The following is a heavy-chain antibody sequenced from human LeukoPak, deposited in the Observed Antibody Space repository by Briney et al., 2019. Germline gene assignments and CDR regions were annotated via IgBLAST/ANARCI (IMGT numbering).Heavy chain of an antibody. J-gene: IGHJ6*03. CDR1: GGTFSSYA. V-gene: IGHV1-69*05. CDR3: AREPDVDTAIVGNYYYMDV. Sequence: SVKVSCKASGGTFSSYAISWVRQAPGQGLEWMGGIIPIFGTANYAQKFQGRVTITTDESTSTAYMELSSLRSEDTAVYYCAREPDVDTAIVGNYYYMDVWGKGTTVTVSS. CDR2: IIPIFGTA. D-gene: IGHD5-18*01.